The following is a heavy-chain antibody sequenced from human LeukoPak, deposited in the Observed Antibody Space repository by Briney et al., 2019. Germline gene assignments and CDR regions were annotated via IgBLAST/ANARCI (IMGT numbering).Heavy chain of an antibody. CDR2: IYHNGST. Sequence: GSLRLSCAASGFTFSSYWMSWVRQAPGKGLEWIGTIYHNGSTYYNPSLKSRVTISMDTSKNQFSLNLSSVTAADTAVYYCARERGDNWNVGPWGQGTLVTISS. V-gene: IGHV4-38-2*02. CDR3: ARERGDNWNVGP. CDR1: GFTFSSYW. D-gene: IGHD1-20*01. J-gene: IGHJ5*02.